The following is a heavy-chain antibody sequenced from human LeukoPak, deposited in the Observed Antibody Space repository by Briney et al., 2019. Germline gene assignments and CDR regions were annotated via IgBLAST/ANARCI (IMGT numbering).Heavy chain of an antibody. CDR3: ARVRWELLGFDY. CDR1: GGSISSYY. V-gene: IGHV4-59*01. CDR2: IYYSGST. J-gene: IGHJ4*02. Sequence: ETLSLTCTVSGGSISSYYWSWIRQPPGKGLEWIGYIYYSGSTNYNPSLKSRVTISVDTSKNQFSLKLSSVTAADTAVYYCARVRWELLGFDYWGQGTLVTVSS. D-gene: IGHD1-26*01.